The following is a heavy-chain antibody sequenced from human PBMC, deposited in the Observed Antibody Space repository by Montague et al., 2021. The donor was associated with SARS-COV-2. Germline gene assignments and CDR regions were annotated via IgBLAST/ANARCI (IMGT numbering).Heavy chain of an antibody. D-gene: IGHD1-14*01. CDR3: ARETMTGDAFDI. CDR2: FYSVGST. V-gene: IGHV4-59*02. CDR1: GASVSGSD. J-gene: IGHJ3*02. Sequence: SETLSLTCTVSGASVSGSDWGWIRQSPGKGLEWIGYFYSVGSTDYNPSLKSRVTISRDTSKNQFSLKVRSVTAADTAVYYCARETMTGDAFDIWGQGTMDTVSS.